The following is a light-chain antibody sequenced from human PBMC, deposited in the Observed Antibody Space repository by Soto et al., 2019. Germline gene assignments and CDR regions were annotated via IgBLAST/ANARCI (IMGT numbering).Light chain of an antibody. Sequence: EIVWTQSPGTLSLSPGERATLSCRSSQSVSSSFVAWFQQKPGQAPRLLIYGTSSRATGIPDRFSGSGSGTDFTLTINGLEPEDFAMYYCQQYGRSPITFGQGTRLEIK. CDR3: QQYGRSPIT. CDR1: QSVSSSF. J-gene: IGKJ5*01. V-gene: IGKV3-20*01. CDR2: GTS.